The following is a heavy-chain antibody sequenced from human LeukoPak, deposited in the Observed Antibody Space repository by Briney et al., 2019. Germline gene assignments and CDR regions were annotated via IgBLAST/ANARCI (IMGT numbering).Heavy chain of an antibody. J-gene: IGHJ4*02. V-gene: IGHV1-69*13. CDR1: GYTFTSYG. Sequence: GASVKVSCKASGYTFTSYGISWVRQAPGQGLEWMGGIIPIFGTANYAQKFQGRVTITADESTSTAYMELSSLRSEDTAVYYCARAPYGAAAGTLYYWGQGTLVTVSS. CDR3: ARAPYGAAAGTLYY. D-gene: IGHD6-13*01. CDR2: IIPIFGTA.